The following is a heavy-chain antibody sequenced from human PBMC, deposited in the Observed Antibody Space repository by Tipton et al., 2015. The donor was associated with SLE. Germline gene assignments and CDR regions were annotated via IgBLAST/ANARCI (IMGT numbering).Heavy chain of an antibody. V-gene: IGHV4-38-2*02. D-gene: IGHD7-27*01. CDR3: ARDLKGLGTYNWFDP. CDR2: IYHSGST. J-gene: IGHJ5*02. CDR1: GGSISSYY. Sequence: TLSLTCTVSGGSISSYYWSWIRQPPGKGLEWIGSIYHSGSTYYNPSLKSRVTISVDTSKNQFSLKLSSVTAADTAVYYCARDLKGLGTYNWFDPWGQGTLVTVSS.